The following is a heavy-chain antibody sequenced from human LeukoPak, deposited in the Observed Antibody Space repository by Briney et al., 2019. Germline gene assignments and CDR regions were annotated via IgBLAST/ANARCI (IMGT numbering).Heavy chain of an antibody. Sequence: GGSLRLSCAASGFTFSSYAMHWVRQAPGKGLEWVAVISYDGSNKYYADSVKGRFTISRDNPKNTLYLQMNSLRAEDTAVYYCARASYDSSGYFDYWGQGTLVTVSS. V-gene: IGHV3-30*14. J-gene: IGHJ4*02. D-gene: IGHD3-22*01. CDR2: ISYDGSNK. CDR1: GFTFSSYA. CDR3: ARASYDSSGYFDY.